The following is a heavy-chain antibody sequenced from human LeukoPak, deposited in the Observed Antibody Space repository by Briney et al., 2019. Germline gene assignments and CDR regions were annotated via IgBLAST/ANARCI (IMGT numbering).Heavy chain of an antibody. Sequence: SETLSLTCTVSGGSISPYYWSWVRQPPGKGLEWIGYVYYSGSTNYNPSLKSRVTMSVDTSKNQFSLKLSSVTAADTAVYYCARYDWGKYFDYWGQGTLATVSS. J-gene: IGHJ4*02. D-gene: IGHD3-16*01. CDR2: VYYSGST. CDR3: ARYDWGKYFDY. V-gene: IGHV4-59*01. CDR1: GGSISPYY.